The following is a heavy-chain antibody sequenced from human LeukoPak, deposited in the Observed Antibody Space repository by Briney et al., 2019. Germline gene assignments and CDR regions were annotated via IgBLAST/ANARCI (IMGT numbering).Heavy chain of an antibody. J-gene: IGHJ3*02. CDR2: IHYSGRT. CDR3: VRDSGYSSSWHLIDDDFDI. Sequence: TSETLSLTCAVSGGSVSGYYWSWVRQFPGRRLEWIGYIHYSGRTNYNPSLKSRIALSLETSSNQISLELKSVTSADTALYYCVRDSGYSSSWHLIDDDFDIWGQGTMVIVSA. V-gene: IGHV4-59*02. D-gene: IGHD6-13*01. CDR1: GGSVSGYY.